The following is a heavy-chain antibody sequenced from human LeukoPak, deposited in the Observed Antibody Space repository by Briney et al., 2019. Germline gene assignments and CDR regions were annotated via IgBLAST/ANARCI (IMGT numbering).Heavy chain of an antibody. CDR3: SRDGGFGELLYY. CDR1: RFTLNSYS. V-gene: IGHV3-48*01. J-gene: IGHJ4*02. D-gene: IGHD3-10*01. Sequence: GGSLRLSCAASRFTLNSYSMHWVRQAQGEGMEWVSYISSSSTIYYADSVKGRFTISRDNAKISLYLQMNGLRAEDTAVYYCSRDGGFGELLYYGGQGTLVTVSA. CDR2: ISSSSTI.